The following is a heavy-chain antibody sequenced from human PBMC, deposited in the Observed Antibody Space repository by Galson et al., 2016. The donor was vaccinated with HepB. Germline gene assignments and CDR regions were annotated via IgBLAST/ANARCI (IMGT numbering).Heavy chain of an antibody. CDR1: GYTFTRWG. J-gene: IGHJ4*02. CDR2: ISPSNRYT. V-gene: IGHV1-18*01. CDR3: ALRTGTYPYYFDY. D-gene: IGHD1-26*01. Sequence: SVKVSCKASGYTFTRWGISWVRQAPGQGLEYLGWISPSNRYTNYGQRFQGRVTMTTDISASTAYMELRSLGSDDTAVYYCALRTGTYPYYFDYWGQGTLVTVSS.